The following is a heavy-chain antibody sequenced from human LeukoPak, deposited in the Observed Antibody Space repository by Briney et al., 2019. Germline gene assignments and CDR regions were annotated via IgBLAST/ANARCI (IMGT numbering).Heavy chain of an antibody. J-gene: IGHJ4*02. CDR2: IYYSGST. CDR3: ARELPVGASDY. Sequence: PSETLSLTCTVSGGSISSSSYYWGWIRQPPGKGLEWIGYIYYSGSTNYNPSLKSRVTISVDTSKNQFSLKLSSVTAADTAVYYCARELPVGASDYWGQGTLVTVSS. D-gene: IGHD1-26*01. CDR1: GGSISSSSYY. V-gene: IGHV4-61*01.